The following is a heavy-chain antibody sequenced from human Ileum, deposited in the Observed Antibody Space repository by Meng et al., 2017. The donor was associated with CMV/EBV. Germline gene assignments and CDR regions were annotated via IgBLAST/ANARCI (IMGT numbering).Heavy chain of an antibody. CDR3: TTGYSNWYFG. Sequence: SCAASAFTFSNAHMGWVRQAPGKGLEWVGRIKTSAGGGTTEYNSLLRDRFTISRDDSKSTVFLQMNSLKTEDTAIYYCTTGYSNWYFGWGQGTLVTVSS. D-gene: IGHD6-13*01. CDR2: IKTSAGGGTT. J-gene: IGHJ4*02. V-gene: IGHV3-15*01. CDR1: AFTFSNAH.